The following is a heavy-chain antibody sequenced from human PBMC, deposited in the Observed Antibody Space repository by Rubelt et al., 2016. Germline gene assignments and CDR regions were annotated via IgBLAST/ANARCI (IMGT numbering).Heavy chain of an antibody. V-gene: IGHV1-2*06. CDR2: INPNSGGP. CDR3: ARDYDFWSGPIMDV. J-gene: IGHJ6*02. CDR1: GDTFTGYY. D-gene: IGHD3-3*01. Sequence: GTEVKKPGASVKVSCKASGDTFTGYYMHWVRQAPGQGLEWMGRINPNSGGPDYAKRFQGRVTMTRDTSSSTAYMELSSLRSDDTAVYYCARDYDFWSGPIMDVWGQGTTVTVSS.